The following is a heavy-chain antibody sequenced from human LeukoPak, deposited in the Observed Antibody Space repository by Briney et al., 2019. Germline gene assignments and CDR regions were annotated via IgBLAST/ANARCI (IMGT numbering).Heavy chain of an antibody. Sequence: PGGSLRPSCAASGFTFSSYWMSWVRQPPGKGLEWVAKINQDGSEKYYVDSVKGRFTMSRDNAKNSLYLQMNSLRAEDTAVYYCARYSGYALHYWGQGTLVTVSS. J-gene: IGHJ4*02. CDR1: GFTFSSYW. V-gene: IGHV3-7*01. D-gene: IGHD5-12*01. CDR2: INQDGSEK. CDR3: ARYSGYALHY.